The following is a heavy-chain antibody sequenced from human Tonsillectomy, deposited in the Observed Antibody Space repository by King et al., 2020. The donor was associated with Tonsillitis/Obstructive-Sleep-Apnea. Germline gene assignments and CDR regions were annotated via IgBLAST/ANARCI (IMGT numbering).Heavy chain of an antibody. Sequence: VQLVESGGGLVQPGGSLRLSCVASGFTFSTYAMTWVRQAPGNGPEWVSGISGSKGGTYYADAVKGRFTISRDNSKNTLYLQMNSLRAEDTSLYYCAKDFAAVTGDPGSWGQGTLVTVSS. V-gene: IGHV3-23*04. CDR2: ISGSKGGT. CDR3: AKDFAAVTGDPGS. J-gene: IGHJ5*02. CDR1: GFTFSTYA. D-gene: IGHD6-19*01.